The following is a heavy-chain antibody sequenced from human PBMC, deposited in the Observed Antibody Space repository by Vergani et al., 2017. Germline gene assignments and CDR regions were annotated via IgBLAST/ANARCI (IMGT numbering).Heavy chain of an antibody. CDR3: ARDRDYVTSSFDY. J-gene: IGHJ4*03. Sequence: EVQLLESGGRLVQPGGSLRLSCVASGFAFSRYAMNWVRQAPGKGLEWVSSISPTIDNKHYSDSVKGRFTISRDNVKNSLYLHMDSLRVEDTAIYYCARDRDYVTSSFDYWGQGTLVAVSS. CDR1: GFAFSRYA. CDR2: ISPTIDNK. V-gene: IGHV3-21*01. D-gene: IGHD2-2*01.